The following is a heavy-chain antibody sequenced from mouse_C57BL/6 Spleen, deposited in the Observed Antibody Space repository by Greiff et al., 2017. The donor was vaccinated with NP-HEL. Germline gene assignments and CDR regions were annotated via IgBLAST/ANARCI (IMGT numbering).Heavy chain of an antibody. CDR3: AREDSREDYFDY. Sequence: VQLQQSGAELVKPGASVKISCKASGYAFSSYWMNWVKQRPGKGLEWIGQIYPGDGDTNYNGKFKGKATLTADKSSSTAYMQLSSLTSEDSAVYVCAREDSREDYFDYWGQGTTLTVSS. V-gene: IGHV1-80*01. CDR2: IYPGDGDT. J-gene: IGHJ2*01. CDR1: GYAFSSYW. D-gene: IGHD2-12*01.